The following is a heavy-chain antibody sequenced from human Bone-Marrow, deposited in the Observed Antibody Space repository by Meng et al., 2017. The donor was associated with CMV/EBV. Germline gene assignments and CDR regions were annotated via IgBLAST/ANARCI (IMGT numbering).Heavy chain of an antibody. CDR2: INPNSGGT. J-gene: IGHJ4*02. CDR3: ARVVYCSSTSCYFYFDY. CDR1: GYTFTGYY. D-gene: IGHD2-2*01. Sequence: ASVKVSCKASGYTFTGYYMHWVRQAPGQGLEWMGWINPNSGGTNYAQKFQGRVTMTRDTSISTAYMELSRLRSDDTAVYYCARVVYCSSTSCYFYFDYWGQGTLVTFSS. V-gene: IGHV1-2*02.